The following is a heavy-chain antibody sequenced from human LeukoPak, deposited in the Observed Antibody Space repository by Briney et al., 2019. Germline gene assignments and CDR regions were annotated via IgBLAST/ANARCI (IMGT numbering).Heavy chain of an antibody. V-gene: IGHV4-39*01. D-gene: IGHD3-10*01. CDR1: GGSISSSSYY. J-gene: IGHJ4*02. CDR3: ASLRLGEGVDY. CDR2: IYYSGST. Sequence: PSETLSLTCTVFGGSISSSSYYWGWIRQPPGKGLEWIGSIYYSGSTYYNPSLKSRVTISVDTSKNQFSLKLSSVTAADTAVYYCASLRLGEGVDYWGQGTLVTVSS.